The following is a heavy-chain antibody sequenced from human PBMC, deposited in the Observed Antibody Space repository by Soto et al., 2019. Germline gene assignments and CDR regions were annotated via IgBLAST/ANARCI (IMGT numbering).Heavy chain of an antibody. CDR2: SSGSGGSI. V-gene: IGHV3-23*01. J-gene: IGHJ6*02. CDR3: VKGYWKGDV. D-gene: IGHD1-1*01. CDR1: GFTFSTYA. Sequence: EVQLLESGGGLVQPGGSLRLSCAASGFTFSTYAMNWVRQAPGNGLEWVSASSGSGGSIHYADSVKGRFTISRDNTKNTMYLQMNSLRDEDSAVYHCVKGYWKGDVGGQGTTVTVSS.